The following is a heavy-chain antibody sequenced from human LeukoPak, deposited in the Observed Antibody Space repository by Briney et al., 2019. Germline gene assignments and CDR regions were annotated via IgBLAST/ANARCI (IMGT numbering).Heavy chain of an antibody. J-gene: IGHJ4*02. Sequence: PGRSLRLSCAASGFNFEHYAMHWVRQAPGKGLEWVSGISWNRGNIDYADSVKGRFTISRDNAKNSLYLQMDSLRAEDTAFYYCTKAHRGGGPLLYFDSWGQGTLVTVSS. D-gene: IGHD2-15*01. CDR1: GFNFEHYA. CDR3: TKAHRGGGPLLYFDS. V-gene: IGHV3-9*01. CDR2: ISWNRGNI.